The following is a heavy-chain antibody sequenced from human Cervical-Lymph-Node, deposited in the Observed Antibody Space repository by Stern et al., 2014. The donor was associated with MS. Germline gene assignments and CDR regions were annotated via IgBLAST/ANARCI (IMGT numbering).Heavy chain of an antibody. CDR3: ARDHDY. Sequence: QVQLVESGAGVKKPGSSVKVSCKASGGTFSSYAISWVRQAPGQGLEWMGGIIPIFGTAHYAQKFHGRVTTTANAYTSTAYMELSSLRSEDTAVYYCARDHDYWGQGTLVTVSS. CDR2: IIPIFGTA. CDR1: GGTFSSYA. V-gene: IGHV1-69*01. J-gene: IGHJ4*02.